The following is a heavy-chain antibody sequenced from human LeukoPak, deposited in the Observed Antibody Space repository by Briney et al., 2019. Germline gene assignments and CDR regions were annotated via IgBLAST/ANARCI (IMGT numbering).Heavy chain of an antibody. Sequence: SETLSLTCAVSGGSISSSSWWSWVRQPPGKGLEWIGEIYHSGSTNYNPSLKSRVTIPVDKSKNQFSLKLSSVTAADTAVYYCARGPRGPGGFDIWGQGTMVTVSS. D-gene: IGHD3-10*01. J-gene: IGHJ3*02. CDR2: IYHSGST. V-gene: IGHV4-4*02. CDR1: GGSISSSSW. CDR3: ARGPRGPGGFDI.